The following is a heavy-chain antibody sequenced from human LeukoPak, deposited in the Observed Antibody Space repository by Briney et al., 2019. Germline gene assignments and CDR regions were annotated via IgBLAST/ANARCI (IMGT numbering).Heavy chain of an antibody. CDR1: GFTFSSYA. CDR2: ISGSGGST. V-gene: IGHV3-23*01. Sequence: GGSLRLSCQASGFTFSSYAMSWVRQAPGKGLEWVSAISGSGGSTYYADSVKGRFTISRDNSKNTLYLQMNSLRAEDTAVYYCAKDDRAYYDSSGYYPHWGQGTLVTVSS. CDR3: AKDDRAYYDSSGYYPH. J-gene: IGHJ4*02. D-gene: IGHD3-22*01.